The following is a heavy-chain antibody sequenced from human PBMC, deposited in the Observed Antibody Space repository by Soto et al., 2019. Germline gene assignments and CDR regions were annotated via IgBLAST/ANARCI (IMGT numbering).Heavy chain of an antibody. V-gene: IGHV3-74*01. D-gene: IGHD1-26*01. CDR3: ASDLGRDSRRT. Sequence: EVQLVESGGGLVQPGGSLRLSCAASGFSFSSYWMHWVRQAPGKGLVWVSRINSDGSITNYADSVKGRFTISRDNAKNTLYLQMNSLRAEDTAVYYCASDLGRDSRRTWCQGTLVTVSS. CDR1: GFSFSSYW. J-gene: IGHJ5*02. CDR2: INSDGSIT.